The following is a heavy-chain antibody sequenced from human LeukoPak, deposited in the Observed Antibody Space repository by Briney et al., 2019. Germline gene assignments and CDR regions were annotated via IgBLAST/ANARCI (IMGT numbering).Heavy chain of an antibody. J-gene: IGHJ4*02. CDR3: ARGRPHFGTIDY. Sequence: SETLSLTCAVYGGSFSGYYWSWIRQPPGKGLEWIGEINHSGSTNYNPSLKSRVTISVDTSKNQFSLKLSSVTAADTAVYYCARGRPHFGTIDYWGQGTLVTASS. V-gene: IGHV4-34*01. D-gene: IGHD1-7*01. CDR2: INHSGST. CDR1: GGSFSGYY.